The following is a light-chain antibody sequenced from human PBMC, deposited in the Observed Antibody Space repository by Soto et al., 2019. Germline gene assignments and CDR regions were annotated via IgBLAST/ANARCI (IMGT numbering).Light chain of an antibody. CDR3: QQYNSYPLT. V-gene: IGKV1-5*01. J-gene: IGKJ2*01. CDR2: DAS. CDR1: QSISSW. Sequence: DIQMTQSPSTLSASVGDRVTITCRASQSISSWVAWYQQKPGKAPKLLIYDASSLESGVPSRFSGSGSGTEFTLTISSLQPDDFATYYGQQYNSYPLTFGQGTKLEIK.